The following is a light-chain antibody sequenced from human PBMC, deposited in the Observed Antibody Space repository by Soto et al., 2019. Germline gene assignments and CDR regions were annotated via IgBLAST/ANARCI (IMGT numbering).Light chain of an antibody. CDR3: HQYNNWPPLT. Sequence: EVVMTQSPATLSVSPGERATLSCRASQSVSINLAWYQQKPGQAPRLLIFGASTRATGIPARFSGSGSGTEFTLTISSLLSEDFAVYYCHQYNNWPPLTFGRGTKVEIK. J-gene: IGKJ1*01. CDR2: GAS. V-gene: IGKV3-15*01. CDR1: QSVSIN.